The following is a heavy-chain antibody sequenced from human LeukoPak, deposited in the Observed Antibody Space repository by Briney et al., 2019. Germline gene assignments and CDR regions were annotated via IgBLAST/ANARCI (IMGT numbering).Heavy chain of an antibody. D-gene: IGHD3-22*01. V-gene: IGHV3-48*03. CDR3: ASLGDSSGSYSHWGGAFDI. J-gene: IGHJ3*02. CDR1: GFTFSSYE. Sequence: GGSLRLSCAASGFTFSSYEMNWVRQAPGKGLEWVSYISSSGSTIYYADSVKGRFTISRDNAKNSLYLQMNSLRAEDTAVYYCASLGDSSGSYSHWGGAFDIWGQGTMVTVSS. CDR2: ISSSGSTI.